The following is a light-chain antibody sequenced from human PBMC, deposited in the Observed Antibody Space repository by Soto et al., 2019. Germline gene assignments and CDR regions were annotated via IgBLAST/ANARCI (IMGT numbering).Light chain of an antibody. CDR2: KAS. CDR1: QSISSW. CDR3: QQYHSYSLT. J-gene: IGKJ4*01. V-gene: IGKV1-5*03. Sequence: DIQMTQSPSTLSASVGDRVTITCRASQSISSWLAWYQQKPGKAPKLLIYKASSLEGGVPSRFSGSGSGTDFTLTISSLQPDYFATYYCQQYHSYSLTFGGGTKVEIK.